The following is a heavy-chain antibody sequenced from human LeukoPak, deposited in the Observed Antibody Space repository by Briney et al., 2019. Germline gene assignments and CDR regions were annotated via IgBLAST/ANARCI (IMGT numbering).Heavy chain of an antibody. CDR3: ARDFSVGALIFSFGY. V-gene: IGHV3-30-3*01. Sequence: GGSLRLSCAASGFTFSSYAMHWVRQAPGKGLEWVAVISYDGSNKYYADSVKGRFTISRDNSKNTLYLQMNSLRAEDTAVYYCARDFSVGALIFSFGYWGQGTLVAVSS. CDR1: GFTFSSYA. CDR2: ISYDGSNK. D-gene: IGHD1-26*01. J-gene: IGHJ4*02.